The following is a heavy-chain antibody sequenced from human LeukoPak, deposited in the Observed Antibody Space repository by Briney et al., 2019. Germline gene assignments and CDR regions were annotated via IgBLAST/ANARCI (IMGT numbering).Heavy chain of an antibody. D-gene: IGHD6-19*01. CDR3: ARHRVAVAGTNWFDP. CDR1: GYSFTSYW. J-gene: IGHJ5*02. Sequence: GESLKISCKGSGYSFTSYWIGWVRQMPGKGLEWMGIIYPGDSDTRYSPSFQGQVTISADKSISTAYLQWSSLKASDTAMYNCARHRVAVAGTNWFDPWGQGTLVTVSS. V-gene: IGHV5-51*01. CDR2: IYPGDSDT.